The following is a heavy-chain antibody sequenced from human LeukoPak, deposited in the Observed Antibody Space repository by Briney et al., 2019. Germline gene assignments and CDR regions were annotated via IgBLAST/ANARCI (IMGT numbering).Heavy chain of an antibody. CDR3: ARDPPAEAINTYA. V-gene: IGHV3-66*01. J-gene: IGHJ5*02. Sequence: GGSLRLSCAASGVTVSNNYMRWVRQAPGEGPEWVSLIYSGGDTFYADAVKGRFTISRDGSKNTLYLQMNSLRAEDTAVYYCARDPPAEAINTYAWGQGTLVTVSS. D-gene: IGHD6-13*01. CDR1: GVTVSNNY. CDR2: IYSGGDT.